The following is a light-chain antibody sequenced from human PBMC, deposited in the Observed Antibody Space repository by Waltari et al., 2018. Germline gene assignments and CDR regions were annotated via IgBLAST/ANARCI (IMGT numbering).Light chain of an antibody. J-gene: IGKJ3*01. CDR1: QSVSSF. V-gene: IGKV3-11*01. CDR3: QQRSNWPPLFT. Sequence: DIVLTQSPATLSLSQGDRATLSCRASQSVSSFLAWYQQKPGQAPRLPIYDAFTRATGIPARFSASGSGTDFTLNISGLEPEDFAVYYCQQRSNWPPLFTFGPGTKVNIK. CDR2: DAF.